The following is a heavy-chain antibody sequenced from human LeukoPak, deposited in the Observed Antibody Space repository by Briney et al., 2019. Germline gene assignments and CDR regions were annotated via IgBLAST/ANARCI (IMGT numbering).Heavy chain of an antibody. J-gene: IGHJ5*02. V-gene: IGHV7-4-1*02. CDR3: ARGGIVVVPAAPRRGWFDP. CDR2: INTNTGNP. D-gene: IGHD2-2*01. CDR1: GYTFTSYA. Sequence: ASVKVSCKASGYTFTSYAMNWVRQAPGQGLEWMGWINTNTGNPTYAQGFTGRFVFSLDTSVSTAYLQISSLKAEDTAVYYCARGGIVVVPAAPRRGWFDPWGQGTLVTVSS.